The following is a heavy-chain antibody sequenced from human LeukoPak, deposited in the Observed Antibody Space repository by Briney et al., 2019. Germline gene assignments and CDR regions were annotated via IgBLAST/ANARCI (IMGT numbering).Heavy chain of an antibody. CDR3: ARRTLEWLALDY. D-gene: IGHD3-3*01. CDR2: INWNGGST. Sequence: GGSLRLSCAASGFTFDDYSMSWVRQAPGKGLEWVSGINWNGGSTGYADSVKGRFTISRDNAKNSLYLQMNSLRAEDTALYYCARRTLEWLALDYWGQGTLVTVSS. V-gene: IGHV3-20*04. J-gene: IGHJ4*02. CDR1: GFTFDDYS.